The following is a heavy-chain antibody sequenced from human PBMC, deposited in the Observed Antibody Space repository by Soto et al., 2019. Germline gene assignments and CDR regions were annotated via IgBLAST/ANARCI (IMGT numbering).Heavy chain of an antibody. V-gene: IGHV3-23*01. CDR1: EFTFSNYV. CDR2: ISGGRGST. Sequence: EVQVLESGGGLVQPGGSLRLSCVASEFTFSNYVMSWVRQAPGKGLEWFSVISGGRGSTYYADSVKGRFTISRDNSKNTLFLQMNSLTAEDTAVYYCAGGGHCSGGSCYYYYYYHYMDVWGKATPGPVSS. CDR3: AGGGHCSGGSCYYYYYYHYMDV. J-gene: IGHJ6*03. D-gene: IGHD2-15*01.